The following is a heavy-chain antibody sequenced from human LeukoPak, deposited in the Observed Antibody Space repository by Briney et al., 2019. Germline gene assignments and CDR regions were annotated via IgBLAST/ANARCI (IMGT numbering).Heavy chain of an antibody. CDR2: IYPGDSDT. Sequence: GESLQISCKGSGYSFTSYWIGWVRQLPGKGLEWMGIIYPGDSDTRYSPSFQGQVTISADKSISTAYLQWSSLKASDTAMYYCARQDCSGGSCYLDAFDIWGQGTMVTVSS. V-gene: IGHV5-51*01. CDR1: GYSFTSYW. D-gene: IGHD2-15*01. J-gene: IGHJ3*02. CDR3: ARQDCSGGSCYLDAFDI.